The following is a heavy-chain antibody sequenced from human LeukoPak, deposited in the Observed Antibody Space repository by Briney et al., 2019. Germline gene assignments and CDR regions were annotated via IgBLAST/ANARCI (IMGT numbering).Heavy chain of an antibody. CDR2: ISGGGGTT. J-gene: IGHJ4*02. Sequence: GGSLRLSCAASGFTFHNYAMSWVRQAPGKGLEWVSAISGGGGTTYYADSVKGRFTISIDSSKNSLYLQMNSLRAEDTAVYYCAKAKEQWLVPSFDYWGQGTLVTVSS. D-gene: IGHD6-19*01. V-gene: IGHV3-23*01. CDR3: AKAKEQWLVPSFDY. CDR1: GFTFHNYA.